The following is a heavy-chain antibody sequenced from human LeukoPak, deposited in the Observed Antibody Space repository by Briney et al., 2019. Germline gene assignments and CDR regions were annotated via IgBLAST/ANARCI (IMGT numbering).Heavy chain of an antibody. CDR2: IFTSGST. J-gene: IGHJ4*02. V-gene: IGHV4-61*02. CDR1: GGSVNSGSYY. Sequence: SETLSLTCTVSGGSVNSGSYYWSWIRQPAGEGLEWIGRIFTSGSTRYNPSLKSRVTISLDTSKNQFTLNLSSVTAADTAVYYCARVAYYYGSGSYYDFDYWGQGTLVTVSS. D-gene: IGHD3-10*01. CDR3: ARVAYYYGSGSYYDFDY.